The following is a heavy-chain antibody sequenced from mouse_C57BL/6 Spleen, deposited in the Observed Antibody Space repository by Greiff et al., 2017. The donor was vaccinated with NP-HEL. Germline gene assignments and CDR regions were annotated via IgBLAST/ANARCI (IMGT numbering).Heavy chain of an antibody. Sequence: QVQLQQPGAELVKPGASVKLSCKASGYTFTSYWMQWVKQRPGQGLEWIGEIDPSDSYTNYNQKFKGKATLTVDTSSSTAYMQLSSLTSEDSAVYYCARRGNYGSSLYFHYWGQGTTLTVSS. V-gene: IGHV1-50*01. CDR2: IDPSDSYT. J-gene: IGHJ2*01. CDR1: GYTFTSYW. D-gene: IGHD1-1*01. CDR3: ARRGNYGSSLYFHY.